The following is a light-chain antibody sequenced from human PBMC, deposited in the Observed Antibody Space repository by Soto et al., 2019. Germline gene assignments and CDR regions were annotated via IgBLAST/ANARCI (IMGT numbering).Light chain of an antibody. Sequence: EIVMTQSPATLPVSPGERATLSCRASQSVSSDLAWYQQKPGQAPRLLIYGASTRATDIPARFSGSGSGTEFTLTISSLQSEDFAVYYCQQYNNWPPWTFGQGTKVEIK. J-gene: IGKJ1*01. CDR3: QQYNNWPPWT. CDR2: GAS. CDR1: QSVSSD. V-gene: IGKV3-15*01.